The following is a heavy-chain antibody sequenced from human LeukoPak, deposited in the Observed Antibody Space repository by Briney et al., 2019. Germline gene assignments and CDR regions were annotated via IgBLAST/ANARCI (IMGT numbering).Heavy chain of an antibody. CDR1: GFTFSSYE. CDR2: ISSSGSTI. V-gene: IGHV3-48*03. D-gene: IGHD6-19*01. Sequence: GGSLRLSCAASGFTFSSYEMNWVRQAPGKGLDWVSYISSSGSTIYYADSVKGRFTISRDNAKNSLYLRMNSLRAEDTAVYYCARGFSGYYYYYGMDVWGQGTTVTVSS. J-gene: IGHJ6*02. CDR3: ARGFSGYYYYYGMDV.